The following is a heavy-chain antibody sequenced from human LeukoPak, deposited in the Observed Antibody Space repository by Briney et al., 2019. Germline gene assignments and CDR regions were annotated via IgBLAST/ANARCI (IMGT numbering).Heavy chain of an antibody. V-gene: IGHV3-9*01. CDR2: ISWNSGII. J-gene: IGHJ4*02. Sequence: PGGSPRLSCAASGFTFDDYAMHWVRQVPGKGLEWVSGISWNSGIIGYADSVKGRFTISRDNAKNSLYLQMNSLRAEDTAVYYCARGAYYYEDWGQGTLVTVSS. D-gene: IGHD3-22*01. CDR3: ARGAYYYED. CDR1: GFTFDDYA.